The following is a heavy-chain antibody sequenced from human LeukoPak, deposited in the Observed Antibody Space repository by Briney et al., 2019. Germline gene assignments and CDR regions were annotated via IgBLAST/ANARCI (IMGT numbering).Heavy chain of an antibody. CDR2: INHSGST. D-gene: IGHD3-3*01. CDR3: ARRKRVRFLEWFHAFDI. V-gene: IGHV4-34*01. CDR1: GGSFSGYY. Sequence: KASETLSLTCAVYGGSFSGYYWSWIRQPPGKGLEWIGEINHSGSTNYNPSLKSRVTISVDTSKNQFSLKLSSVTAADTAVYYCARRKRVRFLEWFHAFDIWGQGTMVTVSS. J-gene: IGHJ3*02.